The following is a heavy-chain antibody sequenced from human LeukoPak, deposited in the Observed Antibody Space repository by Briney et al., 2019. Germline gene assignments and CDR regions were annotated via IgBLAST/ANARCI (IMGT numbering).Heavy chain of an antibody. D-gene: IGHD5-18*01. CDR1: GFTLSRYL. J-gene: IGHJ4*02. CDR2: INSDGSDT. Sequence: GSLRLSCTGSGFTLSRYLMHWVRQAPGEGLGWVSRINSDGSDTSYADSVKGRFTISRDNSKNTLYLQMNSLRAEDTAVYYCAKDEYTAMVKGGYYFDYWGQGTLVTVSS. CDR3: AKDEYTAMVKGGYYFDY. V-gene: IGHV3-74*01.